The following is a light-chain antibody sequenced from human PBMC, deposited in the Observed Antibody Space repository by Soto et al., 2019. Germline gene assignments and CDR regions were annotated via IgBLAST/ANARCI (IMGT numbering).Light chain of an antibody. V-gene: IGKV1-9*01. CDR1: QDTRRY. CDR3: QRPGV. Sequence: DIQLTQSPSFRSASVGDRVTITCRASQDTRRYLAWSQQKTGKAPKLLIYAASTLQSGVPSRFSGSGSGTEFTLTIGSLQPEDFATYYCQRPGVFGPGTKVDIK. CDR2: AAS. J-gene: IGKJ3*01.